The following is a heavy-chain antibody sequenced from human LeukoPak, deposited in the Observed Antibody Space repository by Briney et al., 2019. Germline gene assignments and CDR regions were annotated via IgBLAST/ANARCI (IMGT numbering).Heavy chain of an antibody. J-gene: IGHJ4*02. CDR1: GFTFSNYN. CDR3: AKAPVTTCRGAFYYPFDY. CDR2: ITRDSIYT. V-gene: IGHV3-21*04. D-gene: IGHD2-15*01. Sequence: GGSLRLSCAASGFTFSNYNMNWVRQTPGKGLEWVSSITRDSIYTFYADSVKGRFTISRDSSKNTLFLQMNRLRPEDAAVYYCAKAPVTTCRGAFYYPFDYWGLGTLVTVSS.